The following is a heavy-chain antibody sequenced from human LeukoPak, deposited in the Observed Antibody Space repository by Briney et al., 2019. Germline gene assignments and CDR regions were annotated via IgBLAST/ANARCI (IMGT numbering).Heavy chain of an antibody. Sequence: GGSLRLSCAASGFTLSSYAMSWVRQAPGKGLEWVSAISGSGGSAYYADSVKGRFTISRDNSKNTLYLQMNSLRAEDTAVYYCAKAMGSGSYYSDAFDIWGQGTMVTVSS. CDR1: GFTLSSYA. V-gene: IGHV3-23*01. D-gene: IGHD3-10*01. CDR3: AKAMGSGSYYSDAFDI. CDR2: ISGSGGSA. J-gene: IGHJ3*02.